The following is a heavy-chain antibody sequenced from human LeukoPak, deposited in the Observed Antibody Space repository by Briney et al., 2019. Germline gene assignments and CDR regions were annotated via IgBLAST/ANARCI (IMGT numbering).Heavy chain of an antibody. Sequence: SETLSLTCAVYGGSFSGYYWSWIRQPPGKGLEWIGEINHSGSTNYNPSLKSRVTMSIDTSKNQFSLRLTSVIAADTAFYYCATLQRDWPVDYWGHGTLVTVSS. CDR3: ATLQRDWPVDY. D-gene: IGHD1-1*01. V-gene: IGHV4-34*01. CDR1: GGSFSGYY. J-gene: IGHJ4*01. CDR2: INHSGST.